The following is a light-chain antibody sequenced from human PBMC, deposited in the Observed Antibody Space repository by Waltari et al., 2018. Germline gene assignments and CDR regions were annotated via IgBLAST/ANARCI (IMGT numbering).Light chain of an antibody. CDR1: VLANKS. Sequence: SFELTQTSSLSVSPGQTVRITCSGDVLANKSARWFQQKPRQTPILIISKDTERPSGIPERFSGSSSGTTVTLTISGAQVEDEADYYCYSAADNDLGVFGGGTKLTVL. CDR2: KDT. V-gene: IGLV3-27*01. J-gene: IGLJ3*02. CDR3: YSAADNDLGV.